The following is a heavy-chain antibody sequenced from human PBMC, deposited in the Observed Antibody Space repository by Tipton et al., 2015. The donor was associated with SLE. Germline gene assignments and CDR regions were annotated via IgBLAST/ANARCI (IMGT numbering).Heavy chain of an antibody. Sequence: TLSLTCTVSGGAISTFYWSWIRQSAGKGLEWIGRIYSSGRTNYNPSLNNRVTMSLDTSKNQVSLTMSSVTAADTAVYYCTRGGIFLWGQGKLVTVSS. CDR2: IYSSGRT. D-gene: IGHD2-21*01. CDR3: TRGGIFL. CDR1: GGAISTFY. V-gene: IGHV4-4*07. J-gene: IGHJ4*02.